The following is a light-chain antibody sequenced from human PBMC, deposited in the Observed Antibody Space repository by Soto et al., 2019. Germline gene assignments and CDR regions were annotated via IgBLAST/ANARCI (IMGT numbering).Light chain of an antibody. CDR3: QQRTNWPRSFT. J-gene: IGKJ3*01. V-gene: IGKV3-11*01. CDR1: QSVSSY. Sequence: EIVLTQSPATLSLSPGERATLSCRASQSVSSYLAWYQQKPGQAPRLLIYDASKRATGIPARFSGSGSGTDFTLTISSLEPEDFAVYYCQQRTNWPRSFTFGPGTKVDIK. CDR2: DAS.